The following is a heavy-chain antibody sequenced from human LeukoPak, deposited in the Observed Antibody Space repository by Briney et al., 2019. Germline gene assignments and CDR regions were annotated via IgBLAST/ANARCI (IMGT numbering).Heavy chain of an antibody. CDR2: ISYDGSNK. V-gene: IGHV3-30-3*01. CDR1: GFTFSRYA. CDR3: ARAYCGGDCYSTYYYYGMDV. Sequence: PGGSLRLSCAASGFTFSRYAIHWVRQAPGKGLEWVAVISYDGSNKYYADSVKDRFTISRDNSKNTLYLLMNTPRAEDTAVYYCARAYCGGDCYSTYYYYGMDVWGQGTTVTVSS. D-gene: IGHD2-21*02. J-gene: IGHJ6*02.